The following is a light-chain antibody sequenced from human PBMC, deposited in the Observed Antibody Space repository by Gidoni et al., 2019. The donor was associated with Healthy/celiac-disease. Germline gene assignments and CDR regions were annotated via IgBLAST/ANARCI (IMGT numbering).Light chain of an antibody. J-gene: IGKJ2*01. CDR1: QSLLHSNGYNY. Sequence: DILMPQSPLSLLFTPGEPPSISCRSSQSLLHSNGYNYLDWYLQKPGQSPQLLIYLGSNRAAGVPDRFSGSGSGTDFTLKISRVEAEDVGVYYCMQALQTPPYTFGQGTKLEIK. CDR2: LGS. V-gene: IGKV2-28*01. CDR3: MQALQTPPYT.